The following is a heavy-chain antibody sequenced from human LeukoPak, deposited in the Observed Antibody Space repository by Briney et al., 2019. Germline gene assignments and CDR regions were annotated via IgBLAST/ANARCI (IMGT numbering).Heavy chain of an antibody. CDR2: ISYSGST. V-gene: IGHV4-59*01. CDR3: ARGVVAAPQTFDY. CDR1: GDSISSFY. J-gene: IGHJ4*02. Sequence: SETLSLTCTVSGDSISSFYWSWIRQPPGKGLEWIGYISYSGSTNYNPSLKSRVTISVDTSKNQFSLKLTSVTAADTAVYYCARGVVAAPQTFDYWGQGTLVTVSS. D-gene: IGHD2-15*01.